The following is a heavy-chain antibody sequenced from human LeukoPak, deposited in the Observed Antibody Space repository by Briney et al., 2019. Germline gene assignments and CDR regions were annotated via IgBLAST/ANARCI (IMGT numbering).Heavy chain of an antibody. J-gene: IGHJ4*02. CDR2: IKQDGREK. CDR3: AREGYSYLVYYFDY. D-gene: IGHD5-18*01. Sequence: PGGSLRLSCAASGFTFSNYWMSWVRQAPGKGLEWVANIKQDGREKYYVDSVKGRFTISRDNAKNSLYLQMNSLRAEDTAVYYCAREGYSYLVYYFDYWGQGTPVTVSS. V-gene: IGHV3-7*01. CDR1: GFTFSNYW.